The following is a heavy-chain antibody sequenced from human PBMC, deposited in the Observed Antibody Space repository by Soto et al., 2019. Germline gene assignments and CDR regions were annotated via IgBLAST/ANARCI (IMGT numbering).Heavy chain of an antibody. Sequence: GASVKVSCKASGYTFTSYAMHWVRQAPGQRLEWMGWINAGSGSTKYAQKFKGRVTITRDTSTSTVYMELSSLRSEDTAVYYCARELASPSFRSRHCSGGSCETALDIWGQGTMVTVSS. CDR3: ARELASPSFRSRHCSGGSCETALDI. V-gene: IGHV1-3*01. J-gene: IGHJ3*02. D-gene: IGHD2-15*01. CDR2: INAGSGST. CDR1: GYTFTSYA.